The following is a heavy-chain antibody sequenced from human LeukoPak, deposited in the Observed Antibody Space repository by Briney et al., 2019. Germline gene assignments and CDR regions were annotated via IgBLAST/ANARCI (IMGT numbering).Heavy chain of an antibody. CDR3: AKPLSSSWYCYGMHV. D-gene: IGHD6-13*01. V-gene: IGHV3-30*18. J-gene: IGHJ6*04. Sequence: GGSLRLSCAASGFTFSSYGMLWVRQAPGKGLEWVAVISYDGSNKYYADSVKGRFTISRDNSKNTLYLQMNSLRAEDTAVYYCAKPLSSSWYCYGMHVWGKGTTVTVSS. CDR2: ISYDGSNK. CDR1: GFTFSSYG.